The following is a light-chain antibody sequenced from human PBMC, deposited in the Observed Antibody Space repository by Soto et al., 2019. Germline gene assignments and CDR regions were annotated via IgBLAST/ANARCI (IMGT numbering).Light chain of an antibody. CDR1: QGISNY. V-gene: IGKV1-17*03. CDR2: AAS. CDR3: LQHNSYPWT. J-gene: IGKJ1*01. Sequence: DIQMTQSPSAMSASVGDRVTITCRASQGISNYLAWFQQKPAKVPKRLSYAASSLQSGVTSRFSGSGSGTEFTLTISSLQPEDFATYFCLQHNSYPWTFGQGTKVEIK.